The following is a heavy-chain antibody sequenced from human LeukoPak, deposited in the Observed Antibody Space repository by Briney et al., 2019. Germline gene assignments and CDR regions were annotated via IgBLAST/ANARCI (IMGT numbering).Heavy chain of an antibody. CDR3: ARPSDYGDYIDY. CDR1: GGTFTSYA. CDR2: INPNSGAT. D-gene: IGHD4-17*01. V-gene: IGHV1-2*02. Sequence: ASVKVSCKASGGTFTSYAISWVRQAPGQGLEWMAKINPNSGATAYAEGFQGRDTLTSDTSISTVYMELRTLRSGDTAVYYCARPSDYGDYIDYWGQGTLVTVS. J-gene: IGHJ4*02.